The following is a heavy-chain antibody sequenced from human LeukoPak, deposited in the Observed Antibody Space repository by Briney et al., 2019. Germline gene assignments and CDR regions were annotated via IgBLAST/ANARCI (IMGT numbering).Heavy chain of an antibody. D-gene: IGHD5-24*01. J-gene: IGHJ4*02. Sequence: PSETLSLTCSVSGGSSRHYYWTWIRQPPGKGLEWIGCIYYSGSTDYNPSLKSRVTISVDTSKNQFSLKLSSVTAADTAVYYCARGPNYPSPSPFDYWGQGTLVTVSS. CDR2: IYYSGST. CDR1: GGSSRHYY. V-gene: IGHV4-59*08. CDR3: ARGPNYPSPSPFDY.